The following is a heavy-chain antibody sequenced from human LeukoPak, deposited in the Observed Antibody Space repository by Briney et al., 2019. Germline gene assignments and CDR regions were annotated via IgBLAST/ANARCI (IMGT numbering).Heavy chain of an antibody. Sequence: PSQTRSLTWTVAARSIGSYYWSWIRHPPGEGMGWIGYTYTMGTTNYNTSLRSRVTISVDTSKNQFSLKLSSVTAPATAVYYCARHPNGYRFDYWGQGTLVTVSS. CDR1: ARSIGSYY. CDR3: ARHPNGYRFDY. V-gene: IGHV4-4*09. CDR2: TYTMGTT. J-gene: IGHJ4*02. D-gene: IGHD2-8*01.